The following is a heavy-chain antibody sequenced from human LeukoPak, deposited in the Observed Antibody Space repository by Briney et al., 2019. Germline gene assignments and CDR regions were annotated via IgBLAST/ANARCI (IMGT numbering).Heavy chain of an antibody. D-gene: IGHD3-10*01. V-gene: IGHV1-2*02. CDR2: INPNSGGT. CDR3: ARTYYYGSGSYNFDY. CDR1: GGTFRSYA. Sequence: GASVKVSCKASGGTFRSYAITWVRQAPGQGLEWMGGINPNSGGTNYAQKFQGRVTMTRDTSISTAYMELSRLRSDDTAVYYCARTYYYGSGSYNFDYWGRGTLVTVSS. J-gene: IGHJ4*02.